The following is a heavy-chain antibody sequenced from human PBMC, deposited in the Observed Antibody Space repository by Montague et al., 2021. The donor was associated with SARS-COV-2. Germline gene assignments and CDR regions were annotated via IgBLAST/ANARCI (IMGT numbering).Heavy chain of an antibody. Sequence: SETLSLTCTVSGGSISSSSYYWGWIRQPPGKGLEWIGTIYYSGSTYYNPSLKSRVTISVDTSKNQFSLKLSSVTAADTAVYYCARLRHYRSSSGFHVFVDVWGQGTLVTVSS. CDR2: IYYSGST. CDR3: ARLRHYRSSSGFHVFVDV. J-gene: IGHJ5*02. D-gene: IGHD2-2*01. V-gene: IGHV4-39*01. CDR1: GGSISSSSYY.